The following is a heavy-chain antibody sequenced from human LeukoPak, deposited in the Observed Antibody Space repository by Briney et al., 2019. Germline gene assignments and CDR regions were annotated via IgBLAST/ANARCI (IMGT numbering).Heavy chain of an antibody. D-gene: IGHD6-13*01. CDR1: GFTSSSYA. CDR2: ISDSGGST. Sequence: GGSLRLSCAASGFTSSSYAMSWVRQAPGKGLEWVSVISDSGGSTYSADSVKGRFTISRDNSKNTLYLQMNSLRAEDTAVYYCARDSGWIAVAAACVVYWGQGTLVTVSS. V-gene: IGHV3-23*01. J-gene: IGHJ4*02. CDR3: ARDSGWIAVAAACVVY.